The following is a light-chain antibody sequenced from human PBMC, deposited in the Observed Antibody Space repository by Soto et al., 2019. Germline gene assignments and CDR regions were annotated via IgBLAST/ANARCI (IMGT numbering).Light chain of an antibody. J-gene: IGLJ1*01. CDR2: DDR. CDR3: QVWDISSDPNYV. CDR1: TIGRKS. V-gene: IGLV3-21*02. Sequence: SYELTQPPSVSVAPGQTARITCGGTTIGRKSVHWYQQKPGQAPVLVIYDDRDRPSGIPERLSGSNSENTPTLTISRVEAGDEADYYCQVWDISSDPNYVFGPGTKLTVL.